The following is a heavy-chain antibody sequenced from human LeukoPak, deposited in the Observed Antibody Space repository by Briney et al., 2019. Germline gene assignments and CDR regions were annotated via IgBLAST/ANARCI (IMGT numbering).Heavy chain of an antibody. D-gene: IGHD3-22*01. CDR2: IKEDGSEK. CDR3: AREYYYDSSGYGSFGY. CDR1: GFTSSYFW. V-gene: IGHV3-7*01. J-gene: IGHJ4*02. Sequence: PGGSLRLSCAASGFTSSYFWMSWVRQAPGKGLEWVANIKEDGSEKYYMDSVKGRFTISRDNAKNSLYLQMSSLRAEDTAVYYCAREYYYDSSGYGSFGYWGQGTLVTVSS.